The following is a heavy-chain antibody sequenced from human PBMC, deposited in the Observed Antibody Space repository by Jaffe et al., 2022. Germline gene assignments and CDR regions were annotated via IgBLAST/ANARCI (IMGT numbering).Heavy chain of an antibody. J-gene: IGHJ4*02. D-gene: IGHD4-17*01. CDR2: IIPSLGVA. CDR3: ARDVYGGNSGFDY. CDR1: GGTFSTYT. V-gene: IGHV1-69*08. Sequence: QVQLVQSGAEVKKPGSSVKVSCKASGGTFSTYTISWVRQAPGQGLEWMGRIIPSLGVANYAQKFQGRVTITADKSTITAYMELSSLKSEDTAVYYCARDVYGGNSGFDYWGQGTLVTVSS.